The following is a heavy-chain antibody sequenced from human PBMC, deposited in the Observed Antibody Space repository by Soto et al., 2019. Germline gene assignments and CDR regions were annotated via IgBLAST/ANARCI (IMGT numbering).Heavy chain of an antibody. D-gene: IGHD3-22*01. CDR3: ARDYYKYYDSSGYYRSQAY. Sequence: GGSLRLSCAASGFTFGTYSMNWVRQAPGKGLEWVSSISPTSGHIYYTDSVKGRFTVSRDNAENSLFLQMNSLRAEDTAVYYCARDYYKYYDSSGYYRSQAYWGQGT. CDR2: ISPTSGHI. CDR1: GFTFGTYS. J-gene: IGHJ4*02. V-gene: IGHV3-21*01.